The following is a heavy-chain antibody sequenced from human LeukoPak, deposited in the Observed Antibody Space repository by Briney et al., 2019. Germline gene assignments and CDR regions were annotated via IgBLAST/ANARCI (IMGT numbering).Heavy chain of an antibody. CDR3: ARVGYYYGSGSYYNVFDY. CDR1: GFTFSSYS. CDR2: ISSSSYI. Sequence: GGSLRLSCAASGFTFSSYSMNWVRQAPGKGLEWVSSISSSSYIYYADSVKGRFTISRDNAKNSLYLQMNSLRAEDTAVYYCARVGYYYGSGSYYNVFDYWGQGTLVTVCS. J-gene: IGHJ4*02. V-gene: IGHV3-21*01. D-gene: IGHD3-10*01.